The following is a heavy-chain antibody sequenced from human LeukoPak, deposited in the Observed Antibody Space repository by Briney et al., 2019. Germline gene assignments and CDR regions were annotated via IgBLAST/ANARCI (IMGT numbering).Heavy chain of an antibody. J-gene: IGHJ4*02. CDR3: AALKGGHFDY. V-gene: IGHV3-30-3*01. Sequence: GGSLRLSCAASVFTFSSYAMHWVRQAPGKGREWGALISYDGSNKYYADSVKGRFTISRDNSKNTLYLQMNSLRAEDTAVYYCAALKGGHFDYWGQGTLVTVSS. CDR2: ISYDGSNK. D-gene: IGHD3-16*01. CDR1: VFTFSSYA.